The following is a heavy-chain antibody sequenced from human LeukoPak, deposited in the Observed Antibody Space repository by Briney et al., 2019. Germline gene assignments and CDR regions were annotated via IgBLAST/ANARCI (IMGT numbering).Heavy chain of an antibody. CDR2: IYTSGST. CDR1: GGSISSYY. V-gene: IGHV4-4*09. D-gene: IGHD4-17*01. J-gene: IGHJ4*02. CDR3: ARDPAVTNYFDY. Sequence: SETLSLTCTVSGGSISSYYWSWLRQPPGKGLEWIGYIYTSGSTNYNPSLKSRVTISVDTSKNQFSLKLSSVTAADTAVYYCARDPAVTNYFDYWGQGTLVTVSS.